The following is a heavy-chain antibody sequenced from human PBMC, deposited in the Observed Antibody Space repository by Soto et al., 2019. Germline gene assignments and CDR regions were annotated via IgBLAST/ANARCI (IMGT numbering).Heavy chain of an antibody. Sequence: GGSLRLSCPASGFTFSSYGMHWVRQAPGKGLEWVAVIWYDGSNKYYADSVKGRFTISRDNSKNTLYLQMNSLRAEDTAVYYCARATPPDYYYYGMDVWGQGTTVTVSS. J-gene: IGHJ6*02. CDR3: ARATPPDYYYYGMDV. CDR2: IWYDGSNK. CDR1: GFTFSSYG. V-gene: IGHV3-33*01.